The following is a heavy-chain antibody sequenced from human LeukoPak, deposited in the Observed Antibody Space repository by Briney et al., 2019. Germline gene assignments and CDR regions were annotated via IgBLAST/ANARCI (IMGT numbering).Heavy chain of an antibody. V-gene: IGHV3-21*01. Sequence: PGGSLRLSCAASGFTFSSYSMNWVRQAPGKGLEWVSSISSSSSYIYYAVSVKGRFTISRDNAKNSLYLQMNSLRAEDTAVYYCARDLGVVVAAYIFDYWGQGTLVTVSS. D-gene: IGHD2-15*01. CDR3: ARDLGVVVAAYIFDY. CDR2: ISSSSSYI. J-gene: IGHJ4*02. CDR1: GFTFSSYS.